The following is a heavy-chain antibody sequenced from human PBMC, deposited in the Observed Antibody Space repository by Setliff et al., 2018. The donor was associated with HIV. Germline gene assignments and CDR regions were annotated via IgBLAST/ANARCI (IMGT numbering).Heavy chain of an antibody. V-gene: IGHV4-4*07. J-gene: IGHJ4*02. CDR3: ARGSRSHGGMFGY. D-gene: IGHD6-13*01. CDR2: MYISGST. CDR1: GDSSSSYY. Sequence: SETLSLTCTVSGDSSSSYYCNWIRQPAGKGLEWIGHMYISGSTNYNPSLKSRVTMSLDTSKNQFSLKLNSVTAADTAIYYCARGSRSHGGMFGYWGQGTLVTVSS.